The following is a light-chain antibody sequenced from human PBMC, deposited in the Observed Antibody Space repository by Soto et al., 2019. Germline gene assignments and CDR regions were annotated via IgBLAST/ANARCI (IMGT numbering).Light chain of an antibody. CDR3: MIWHSSACV. CDR2: YKSDSDI. CDR1: RGINVGPYR. J-gene: IGLJ1*01. Sequence: QPVLTQPASLSASPGASASLTCTLRRGINVGPYRIYWYQQKPGSPPQFLLRYKSDSDIQQGSGVPSRFSGSKDASANAGILLISGLQSEDEADYYCMIWHSSACVFGTGTKVTVL. V-gene: IGLV5-45*01.